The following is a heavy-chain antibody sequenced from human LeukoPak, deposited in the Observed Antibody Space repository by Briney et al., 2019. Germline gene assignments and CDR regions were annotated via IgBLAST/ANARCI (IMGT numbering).Heavy chain of an antibody. CDR1: AFTFSDCY. Sequence: PGGSRRLSCAASAFTFSDCYMSWIRQAPGKGLEWVSYISSSGSTTYYADSLQGRFTIPRDNAKNSLYLQMHSLRVEDTAVYYCARRTEDAFDIWGQGKMVTVSS. D-gene: IGHD1-14*01. CDR2: ISSSGSTT. V-gene: IGHV3-11*01. CDR3: ARRTEDAFDI. J-gene: IGHJ3*02.